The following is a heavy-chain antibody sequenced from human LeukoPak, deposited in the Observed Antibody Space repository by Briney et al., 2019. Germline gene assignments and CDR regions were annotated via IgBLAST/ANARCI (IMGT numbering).Heavy chain of an antibody. CDR3: ARGGYYEFWSGYYLVAFDP. CDR1: GYTFTSYD. Sequence: ASVKVSCKASGYTFTSYDIDWVRQATGQGLEWMGWMNPNSGNTGYAQKFQGRVTMTRNTSISTAYMELSSLRSEDTAVYYCARGGYYEFWSGYYLVAFDPWGQGTLVTVSS. CDR2: MNPNSGNT. V-gene: IGHV1-8*01. D-gene: IGHD3-3*01. J-gene: IGHJ5*02.